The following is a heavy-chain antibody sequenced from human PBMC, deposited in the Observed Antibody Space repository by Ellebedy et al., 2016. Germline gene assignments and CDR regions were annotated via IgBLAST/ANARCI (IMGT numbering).Heavy chain of an antibody. D-gene: IGHD5-18*01. Sequence: LETLSLTCGVYGGSFSGYYWSWIRQPPGKGLEWIGEINHSGSTNYNPSLKSRVTISVDTSKNQFSLKLSSVTAADTAVYYCARSTSMEVFDYWGQGILVTVSS. CDR2: INHSGST. J-gene: IGHJ4*02. CDR3: ARSTSMEVFDY. CDR1: GGSFSGYY. V-gene: IGHV4-34*01.